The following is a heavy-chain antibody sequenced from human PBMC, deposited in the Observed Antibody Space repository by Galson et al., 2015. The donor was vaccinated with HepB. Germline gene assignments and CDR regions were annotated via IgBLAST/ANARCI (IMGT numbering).Heavy chain of an antibody. CDR3: ARDIHHALRFLEWLPDLGFDY. CDR2: INPSGGST. D-gene: IGHD3-3*01. Sequence: SVKVSCKASGYTFTSYYMHWVRQAPGQGLEWMGIINPSGGSTSYAQKFQGRVTMTRDTSTSTVYMELSSLISEDTAVYYCARDIHHALRFLEWLPDLGFDYWGQGTLVTVSS. CDR1: GYTFTSYY. V-gene: IGHV1-46*01. J-gene: IGHJ4*02.